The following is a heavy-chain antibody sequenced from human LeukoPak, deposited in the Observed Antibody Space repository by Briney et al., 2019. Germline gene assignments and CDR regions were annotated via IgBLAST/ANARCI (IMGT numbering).Heavy chain of an antibody. J-gene: IGHJ4*02. D-gene: IGHD3-22*01. CDR1: GFTFSSYS. CDR3: TRGPDYYDSSGLDY. CDR2: IRSKGNTYAT. V-gene: IGHV3-73*01. Sequence: QAGGSLRLSCATSGFTFSSYSMNWVRQASGKGLEWVGRIRSKGNTYATAYAASVKGRFTISRDDSKNTAYLQMNSLKTEDTAVYYCTRGPDYYDSSGLDYWGQGTLVTVSS.